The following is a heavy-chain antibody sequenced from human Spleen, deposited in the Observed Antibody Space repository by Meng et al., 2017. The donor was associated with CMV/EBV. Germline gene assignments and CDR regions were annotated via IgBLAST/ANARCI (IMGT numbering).Heavy chain of an antibody. CDR2: VSSSGSSM. V-gene: IGHV3-21*01. CDR3: ARDALSSGGDY. Sequence: GGSLRLSCAASGFSFRDYYMNWIRWAQGKGLEWVSSVSSSGSSMEYADSVRGRFTISRDNARNSVYLVMNSLRVEDTAVYYCARDALSSGGDYWGQGALVTVSS. J-gene: IGHJ4*02. CDR1: GFSFRDYY. D-gene: IGHD6-19*01.